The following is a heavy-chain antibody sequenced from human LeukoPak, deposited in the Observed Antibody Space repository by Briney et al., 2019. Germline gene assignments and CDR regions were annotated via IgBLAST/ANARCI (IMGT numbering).Heavy chain of an antibody. D-gene: IGHD3-22*01. CDR3: AKDLVYYDSSGYPDY. CDR2: IRYDGSNK. V-gene: IGHV3-30*02. Sequence: GGSLRLSCAASGFTFSSYEMNWVRQAPGKGLEWVAFIRYDGSNKYYADSVKGRFTISRDNSKNTLYLQMNSLRAEDTAVYYCAKDLVYYDSSGYPDYWGQGTLVTVSS. CDR1: GFTFSSYE. J-gene: IGHJ4*02.